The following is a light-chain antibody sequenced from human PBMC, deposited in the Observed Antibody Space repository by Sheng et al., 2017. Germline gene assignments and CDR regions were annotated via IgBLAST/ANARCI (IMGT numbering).Light chain of an antibody. V-gene: IGKV1-5*03. Sequence: DVQMTQSPSTLSASVGDRVTITCRASQSVNSWLAWYQQKPGRPPKLLIYKASSLESGVPSRFSGSGSGTEFTLTISSLQPDDFATYYCQQYNSYSITFGQGTRLEIK. CDR3: QQYNSYSIT. J-gene: IGKJ5*01. CDR1: QSVNSW. CDR2: KAS.